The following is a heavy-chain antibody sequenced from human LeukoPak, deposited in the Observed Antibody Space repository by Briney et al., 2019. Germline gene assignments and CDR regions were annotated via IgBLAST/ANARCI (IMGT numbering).Heavy chain of an antibody. CDR2: INPNSGGT. J-gene: IGHJ4*02. CDR3: ARAQGLTGYSFDY. CDR1: GYTFTGYY. V-gene: IGHV1-2*02. D-gene: IGHD3-9*01. Sequence: ASVKVSCKASGYTFTGYYMHWVRQAPGQGLAWMGWINPNSGGTNYAQKFQGRVTMTRDTSISTAYMELSRLRSDDTAVYYCARAQGLTGYSFDYWGQGTLVTVSS.